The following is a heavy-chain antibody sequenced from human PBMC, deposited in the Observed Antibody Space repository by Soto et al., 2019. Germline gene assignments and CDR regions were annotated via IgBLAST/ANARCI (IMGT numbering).Heavy chain of an antibody. Sequence: PGESLKSSCKGSGYSFTIYCIGWVLQMPWKGLEWMGIIYPGDSDTRYSPSFQGQVTISADKSISTAYLQWSSLKASDTAMYYCARGVAATPVPSWFDPWGQGTLVTVSS. CDR1: GYSFTIYC. J-gene: IGHJ5*02. CDR3: ARGVAATPVPSWFDP. CDR2: IYPGDSDT. V-gene: IGHV5-51*01. D-gene: IGHD2-15*01.